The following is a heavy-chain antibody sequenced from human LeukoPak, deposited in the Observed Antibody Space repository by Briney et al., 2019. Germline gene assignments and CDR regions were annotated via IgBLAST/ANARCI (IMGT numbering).Heavy chain of an antibody. D-gene: IGHD3-16*02. Sequence: PSETLSLTCTVSGASISNSFYFWGWVRQPPGKGLEWIGSIYYSGSTYYNPSLKSRVTISVDTSKNQFYLKLSSVTAADTAVYYCARESKDDYVWGSYRSWYYYYYMDVWGKGTTVTVSS. CDR3: ARESKDDYVWGSYRSWYYYYYMDV. J-gene: IGHJ6*03. V-gene: IGHV4-39*07. CDR1: GASISNSFYF. CDR2: IYYSGST.